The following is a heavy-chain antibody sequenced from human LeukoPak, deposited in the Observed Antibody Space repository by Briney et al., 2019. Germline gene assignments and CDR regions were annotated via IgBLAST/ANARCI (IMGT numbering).Heavy chain of an antibody. CDR1: GFTFNNHA. Sequence: GGSLRLSCAASGFTFNNHAMVWVRQGPGERPEWVSGITGSGDGTYYTDSVKGRFAISRDNSKSTLYLQMNSLRAEDSALYYCVKGTYSDNSAYFDSWGQGTLVTVSS. D-gene: IGHD3-22*01. V-gene: IGHV3-23*01. CDR3: VKGTYSDNSAYFDS. CDR2: ITGSGDGT. J-gene: IGHJ4*02.